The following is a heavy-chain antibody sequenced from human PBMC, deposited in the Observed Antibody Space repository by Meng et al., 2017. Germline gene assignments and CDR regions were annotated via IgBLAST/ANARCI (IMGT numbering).Heavy chain of an antibody. J-gene: IGHJ6*02. CDR3: ARDSDGSYDSSGYYLVRQYYYYGMDV. D-gene: IGHD3-22*01. Sequence: ASVQVSCKASGYTFTSYAMHWVRQAPGQRLEWMGWINAGNGNTKYSQKFQGRVTITRDTSASTADMELSSLRSEDTAVYYCARDSDGSYDSSGYYLVRQYYYYGMDVWGQGTTVTVSS. CDR1: GYTFTSYA. V-gene: IGHV1-3*01. CDR2: INAGNGNT.